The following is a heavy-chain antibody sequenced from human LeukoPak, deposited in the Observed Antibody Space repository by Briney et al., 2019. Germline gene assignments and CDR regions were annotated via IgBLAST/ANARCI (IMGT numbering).Heavy chain of an antibody. D-gene: IGHD5-24*01. CDR2: INHSGST. V-gene: IGHV4-34*01. J-gene: IGHJ4*02. Sequence: SETLSLTCAVYGGSFSGYYRSWIRQPPGKGLEWIGEINHSGSTNYNPSLKSRVTISVDTSKNQFSLKLSSVTAADTAVYYCARRWRGFDYWGQGTLVTVSS. CDR1: GGSFSGYY. CDR3: ARRWRGFDY.